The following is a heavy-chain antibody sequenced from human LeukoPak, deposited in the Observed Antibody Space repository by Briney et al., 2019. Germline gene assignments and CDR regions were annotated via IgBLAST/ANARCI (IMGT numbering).Heavy chain of an antibody. CDR2: ISGSSDYI. CDR1: GFTFSGYS. J-gene: IGHJ4*02. D-gene: IGHD2-2*01. CDR3: ASDLPAAKS. Sequence: GGSLRLSCAASGFTFSGYSMNWVRQAPGKGLEWVSSISGSSDYIFYADLAKGRFTISRDNAKNSVYLQMNSLRADDTAVYYCASDLPAAKSWGQGTLVTVSS. V-gene: IGHV3-21*01.